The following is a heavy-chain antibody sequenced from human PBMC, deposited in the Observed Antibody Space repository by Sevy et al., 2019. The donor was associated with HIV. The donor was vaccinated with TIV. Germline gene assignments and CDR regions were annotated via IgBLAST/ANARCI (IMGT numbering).Heavy chain of an antibody. V-gene: IGHV3-23*01. CDR3: VKGREKAAGRYYYYGMDV. J-gene: IGHJ6*02. D-gene: IGHD6-13*01. Sequence: GGSLRLSCAASGFTFSSYAMSWVRQTPGKGLEWVSAISGSGGSTYYADSVKGRFTISRDNSKNTLYLQMNSLRAEDTAVYYCVKGREKAAGRYYYYGMDVWGQGTTVTVSS. CDR2: ISGSGGST. CDR1: GFTFSSYA.